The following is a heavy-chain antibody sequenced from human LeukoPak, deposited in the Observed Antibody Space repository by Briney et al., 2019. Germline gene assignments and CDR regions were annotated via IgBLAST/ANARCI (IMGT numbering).Heavy chain of an antibody. D-gene: IGHD2-21*02. CDR3: ARGVRCGGDCYSGWFDP. CDR1: GYTFTSYD. Sequence: ASVKVSCKASGYTFTSYDINWVRQATGQGLEWMGWMNPNSGNTGYAQKFQGRVTMTGNTSISTAYMELSSLRSEDTAVYYCARGVRCGGDCYSGWFDPWGQGTLVTVSS. V-gene: IGHV1-8*01. J-gene: IGHJ5*02. CDR2: MNPNSGNT.